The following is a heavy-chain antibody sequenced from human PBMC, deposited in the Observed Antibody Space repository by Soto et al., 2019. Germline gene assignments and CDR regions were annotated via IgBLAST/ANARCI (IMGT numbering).Heavy chain of an antibody. V-gene: IGHV3-33*01. CDR2: IWYDGSNK. D-gene: IGHD3-3*01. J-gene: IGHJ4*02. CDR1: GFTFSSYG. CDR3: ARDPFVYDFWSGHDAGVVY. Sequence: GGSLRLSCAASGFTFSSYGMHWVRQAPGNGLEWVAVIWYDGSNKYYADSVKGRFTISRDNSKNTLYLQMNSLRAEDTAVYYCARDPFVYDFWSGHDAGVVYWGQGNLVTVSS.